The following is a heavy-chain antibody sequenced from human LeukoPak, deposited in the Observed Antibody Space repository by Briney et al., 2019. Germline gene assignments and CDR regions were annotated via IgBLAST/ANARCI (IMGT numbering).Heavy chain of an antibody. V-gene: IGHV4-61*02. CDR1: GGSISSGSYY. Sequence: SETLSLTCTVSGGSISSGSYYWSWIRQPAGKGLEWIGRIYTSGSTNYNPSLKGRVTISVDTSKNQFSLKLSSVTAADTAVYYCAREPWEMYGSGSYYNGDAFDIWGQGTMVTASS. CDR2: IYTSGST. D-gene: IGHD3-10*01. CDR3: AREPWEMYGSGSYYNGDAFDI. J-gene: IGHJ3*02.